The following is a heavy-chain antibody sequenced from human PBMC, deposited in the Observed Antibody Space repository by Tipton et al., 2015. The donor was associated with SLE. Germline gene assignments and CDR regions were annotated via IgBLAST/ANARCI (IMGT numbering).Heavy chain of an antibody. CDR1: GGSFSGYY. V-gene: IGHV4-34*01. Sequence: TLSLTCAVYGGSFSGYYWSWIRQPPGKGLEWIGEINHSGSTNYNPSLKSRVTISVDTSKNQFSLKLSSVTAADTAVYYCARAQKGIAVAGLDYWGQGTLVTVSP. CDR3: ARAQKGIAVAGLDY. J-gene: IGHJ4*02. CDR2: INHSGST. D-gene: IGHD6-19*01.